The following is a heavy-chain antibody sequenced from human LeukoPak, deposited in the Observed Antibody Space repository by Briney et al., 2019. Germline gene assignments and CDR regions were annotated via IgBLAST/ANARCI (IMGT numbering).Heavy chain of an antibody. D-gene: IGHD3-10*01. V-gene: IGHV4-59*01. J-gene: IGHJ4*02. CDR2: IYYSGNT. CDR1: GGSISSYY. Sequence: PSETLSLTCTVSGGSISSYYWSWIRPPPGKGLEWIGYIYYSGNTHYHPSLKSRVTISVDTSKNQFSLKLSSVTAADTPVYYCARASGNPYYYSSGSYFDYWGQGTLVTVSS. CDR3: ARASGNPYYYSSGSYFDY.